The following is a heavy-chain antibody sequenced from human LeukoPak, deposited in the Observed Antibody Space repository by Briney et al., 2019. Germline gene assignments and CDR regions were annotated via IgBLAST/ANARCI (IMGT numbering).Heavy chain of an antibody. D-gene: IGHD3-16*01. CDR2: ISSSSGFT. J-gene: IGHJ4*02. CDR1: GFTFSSCA. CDR3: ARGSPPGD. Sequence: PGGSLRLSCAASGFTFSSCAMSWVRQAPGKGLEWVSYISSSSGFTKYADSVRGRFTISRDNAKNSLYLQMNTLRVDDTAVYYCARGSPPGDWGQGTLVTVSS. V-gene: IGHV3-11*05.